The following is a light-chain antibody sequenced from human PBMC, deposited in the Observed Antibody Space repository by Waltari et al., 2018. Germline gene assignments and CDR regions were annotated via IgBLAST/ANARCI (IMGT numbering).Light chain of an antibody. J-gene: IGLJ2*01. CDR1: TGAVTSGYS. Sequence: QTVVTQEPSLTVSPGGTAILTCASGTGAVTSGYSPNWFQQKPGQPPRPLIYDTTNKHPSTPARFSGGLLGGKAAQTLSGGQPEDEAEDYCRRYYHSGQTVVFGGGTKLTVL. CDR3: RRYYHSGQTVV. CDR2: DTT. V-gene: IGLV7-43*01.